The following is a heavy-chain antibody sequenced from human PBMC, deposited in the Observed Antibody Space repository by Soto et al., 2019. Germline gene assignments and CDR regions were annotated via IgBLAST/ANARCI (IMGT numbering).Heavy chain of an antibody. D-gene: IGHD2-2*01. CDR1: GYTLTELS. CDR2: FDPEDGET. J-gene: IGHJ4*02. Sequence: ASVKVSCKVSGYTLTELSMHWVRQAPGKGLEWMGGFDPEDGETIYAQKFQGRVTMTEDTSTDTAYMELSSLRSEDTAVYYCARDTTSSKAPHYWGQGTLVTVSS. V-gene: IGHV1-24*01. CDR3: ARDTTSSKAPHY.